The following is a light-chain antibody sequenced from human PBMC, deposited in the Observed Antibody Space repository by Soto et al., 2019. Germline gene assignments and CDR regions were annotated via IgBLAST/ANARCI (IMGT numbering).Light chain of an antibody. CDR3: LQDYNYALT. Sequence: AIQMTQSPSSLSASVGDRVTITCRASQGIRNDLGWFQRKPGKAPKPLIYAASSLQSGVPSRFSGSGSGTDFTLTISSLQPEDFATYYCLQDYNYALTFGGGTKVDIK. V-gene: IGKV1-6*01. CDR2: AAS. J-gene: IGKJ4*01. CDR1: QGIRND.